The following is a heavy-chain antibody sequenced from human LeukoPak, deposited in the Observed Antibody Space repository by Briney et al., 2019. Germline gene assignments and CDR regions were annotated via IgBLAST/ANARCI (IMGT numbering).Heavy chain of an antibody. D-gene: IGHD3-9*01. V-gene: IGHV1-2*02. Sequence: ASVKASCKASGYTFTGYYMHWVRQAPGQGLEWMGWINPNSGGTNYAQKFQGRVTMTRDTSISTAYMELSRLRSDDTAVYYCARVVRYFDWLGAFDIWGQGTMVTVSS. CDR1: GYTFTGYY. CDR2: INPNSGGT. J-gene: IGHJ3*02. CDR3: ARVVRYFDWLGAFDI.